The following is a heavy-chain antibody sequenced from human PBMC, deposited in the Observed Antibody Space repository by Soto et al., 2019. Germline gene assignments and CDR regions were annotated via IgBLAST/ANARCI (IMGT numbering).Heavy chain of an antibody. CDR3: AMRGYDTSLYYFDY. V-gene: IGHV1-8*01. Sequence: QVQLVQSGAEVKKPGASVKVSCKASGYTFTSFDINWVRQATGQGLEWLGWMNPNSGNTGYAQKFQGRVTMTRNTSISTAYMELSSLRSEDTAVYYCAMRGYDTSLYYFDYWGQGTLVTVSS. CDR1: GYTFTSFD. CDR2: MNPNSGNT. D-gene: IGHD3-22*01. J-gene: IGHJ4*02.